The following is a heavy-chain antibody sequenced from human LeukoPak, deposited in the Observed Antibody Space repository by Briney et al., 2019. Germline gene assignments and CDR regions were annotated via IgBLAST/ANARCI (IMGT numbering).Heavy chain of an antibody. Sequence: GASVKVSCKASGYTFTSYDINWVRQATGQGLEWMGWMNPNSGNTGYAQKFQGRVTMTRNTSISTAYMELSSLRSEDTAVYYCARGAFTMVRGLIIAKHRTESFDYWGQGTLVTVSP. D-gene: IGHD3-10*01. CDR1: GYTFTSYD. CDR3: ARGAFTMVRGLIIAKHRTESFDY. V-gene: IGHV1-8*01. CDR2: MNPNSGNT. J-gene: IGHJ4*02.